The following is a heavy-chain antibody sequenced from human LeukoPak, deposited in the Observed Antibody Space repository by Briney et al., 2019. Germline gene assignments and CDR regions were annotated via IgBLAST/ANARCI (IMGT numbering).Heavy chain of an antibody. V-gene: IGHV1-46*01. D-gene: IGHD4-11*01. Sequence: ASVKVSCKASGYTFTSYYMHWVRQAPGQGLEWMGIINPSGGSTSYAQKFQGRVTMTRDTSISTAYMELSRLRSDDTAVYYCARDSFNDYSDYGSDYWGQGTLVTVSS. CDR1: GYTFTSYY. J-gene: IGHJ4*02. CDR2: INPSGGST. CDR3: ARDSFNDYSDYGSDY.